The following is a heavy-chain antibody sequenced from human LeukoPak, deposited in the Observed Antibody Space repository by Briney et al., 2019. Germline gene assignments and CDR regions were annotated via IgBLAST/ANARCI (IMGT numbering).Heavy chain of an antibody. V-gene: IGHV1-2*02. CDR1: GYTFTGYY. D-gene: IGHD2-2*01. Sequence: ASVKVSFKASGYTFTGYYIHWVRQAPGQGLEWMGWINPNSGGTSYAQKFQGRVTMTRDTSISTAYMELSRPRSDDTAVYYCARVLGYCSSTSCAYYYGMDVWGQGTTVTVSS. CDR3: ARVLGYCSSTSCAYYYGMDV. J-gene: IGHJ6*02. CDR2: INPNSGGT.